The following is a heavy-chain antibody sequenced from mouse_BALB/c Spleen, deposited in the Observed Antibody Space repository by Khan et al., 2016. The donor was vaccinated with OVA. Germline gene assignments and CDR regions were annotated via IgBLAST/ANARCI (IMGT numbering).Heavy chain of an antibody. Sequence: QVQLQQSGPELVKPGALVKISCKASGYTFTAYDINWVKQRPGQGLEWIGWIYPADGSTKYHENFKDKAILTVDKSSNTAYMQVSSLTSEKSAVYFCAREGLRGVAMDYWGQGTSVSVSS. J-gene: IGHJ4*01. CDR3: AREGLRGVAMDY. V-gene: IGHV1S56*01. CDR1: GYTFTAYD. CDR2: IYPADGST. D-gene: IGHD2-4*01.